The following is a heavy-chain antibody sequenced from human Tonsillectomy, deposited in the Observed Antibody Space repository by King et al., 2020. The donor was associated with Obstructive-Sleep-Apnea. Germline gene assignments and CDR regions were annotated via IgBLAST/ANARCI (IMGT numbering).Heavy chain of an antibody. D-gene: IGHD5-18*01. CDR3: SKSYGYEYFDY. CDR1: GGSISSSSYY. CDR2: IYYRGST. J-gene: IGHJ4*02. Sequence: QLQESGPGLVMPSETLSLTCTGSGGSISSSSYYWGWIRQPPGERLEWIGGIYYRGSTYFNPSLQSRVTISVDTSKKQFSLKLSSVTAADTAVYYCSKSYGYEYFDYWGQGTLVTVSS. V-gene: IGHV4-39*07.